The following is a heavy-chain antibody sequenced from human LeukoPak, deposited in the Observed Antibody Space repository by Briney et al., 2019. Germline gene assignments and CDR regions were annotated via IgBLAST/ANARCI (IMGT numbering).Heavy chain of an antibody. D-gene: IGHD3-22*01. Sequence: GGSLRLSCAASGFTLSSYAMSWVGQAPGKGLEWVSTVSGSGGSTYHADSVKGRFTISRDNSKNTLYLQMNSLRAEDTALYYCAKDIYYESSGYPFDHWGQGTRVTVSS. CDR3: AKDIYYESSGYPFDH. CDR1: GFTLSSYA. V-gene: IGHV3-23*01. J-gene: IGHJ4*02. CDR2: VSGSGGST.